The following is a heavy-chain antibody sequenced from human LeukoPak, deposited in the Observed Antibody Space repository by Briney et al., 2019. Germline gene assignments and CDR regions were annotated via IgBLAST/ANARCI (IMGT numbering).Heavy chain of an antibody. CDR2: IGGST. CDR3: ARGGVLMVYAPKFDY. D-gene: IGHD2-8*01. Sequence: ASVKVSCKASGYTFSNYYIHWVRQAPGQGLEWMGIIGGSTNYAQKFQGRVTMTRDTSTSTVYMELSSLRSEDTAVYYCARGGVLMVYAPKFDYWGQGTLVTVSS. CDR1: GYTFSNYY. J-gene: IGHJ4*02. V-gene: IGHV1-46*01.